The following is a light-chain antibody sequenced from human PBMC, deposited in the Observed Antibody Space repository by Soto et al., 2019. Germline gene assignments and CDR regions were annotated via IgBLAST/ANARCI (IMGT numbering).Light chain of an antibody. Sequence: QSALTQPASVSGSPGQSITISCTGTSSDVGSYNLVSWYQQHPGKAPKLMIYEGSKRPSGVSNRFSASNSGNTASLPISGLQAEDEADYYCCSYAGSSTYVFGTGTKVTVL. CDR3: CSYAGSSTYV. CDR2: EGS. J-gene: IGLJ1*01. V-gene: IGLV2-23*01. CDR1: SSDVGSYNL.